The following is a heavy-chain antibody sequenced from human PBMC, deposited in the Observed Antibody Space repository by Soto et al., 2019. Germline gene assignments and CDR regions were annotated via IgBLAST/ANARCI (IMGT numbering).Heavy chain of an antibody. CDR3: ATAPTFTIFGDS. CDR2: TIPVFGTA. D-gene: IGHD3-3*01. V-gene: IGHV1-69*12. Sequence: QVHLVQSGAEVKKPGSSVKVSCKTSGGTFNNYGYAWVRQAPGQGLEWMGGTIPVFGTAGYAPNFQGRLTITADESLKTVYMELSSLRSDDTAFYYCATAPTFTIFGDSWGQGTLVTVSS. CDR1: GGTFNNYG. J-gene: IGHJ5*01.